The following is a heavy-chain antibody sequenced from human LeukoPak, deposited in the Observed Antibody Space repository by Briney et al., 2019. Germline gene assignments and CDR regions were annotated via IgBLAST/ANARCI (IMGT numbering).Heavy chain of an antibody. Sequence: GASVKVSCKASGYTFTGYYMHWVRQAPGQGLEWMGRINPNSGGTNYAQKFQGRVTMTRDTSISTAYMELSRLRSDDTAVYYCARTASYSNYALGAYYYYMDVWGKGTTVTVSS. D-gene: IGHD4-11*01. CDR2: INPNSGGT. CDR3: ARTASYSNYALGAYYYYMDV. CDR1: GYTFTGYY. J-gene: IGHJ6*03. V-gene: IGHV1-2*06.